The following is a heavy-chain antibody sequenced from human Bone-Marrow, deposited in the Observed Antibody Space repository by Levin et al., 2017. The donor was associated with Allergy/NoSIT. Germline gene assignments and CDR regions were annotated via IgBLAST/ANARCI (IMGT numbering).Heavy chain of an antibody. CDR1: GFTFSSYS. Sequence: GSLRLSCAASGFTFSSYSMNWVRQAPGKGLEWVSSISSSSSYIYYADSVKGRFTISRDNAKNSLYLQMNSLRAEDTAVYYCARDTGGSYITYYYYGMDVWGQGTTVTVSS. D-gene: IGHD1-26*01. J-gene: IGHJ6*02. CDR2: ISSSSSYI. V-gene: IGHV3-21*01. CDR3: ARDTGGSYITYYYYGMDV.